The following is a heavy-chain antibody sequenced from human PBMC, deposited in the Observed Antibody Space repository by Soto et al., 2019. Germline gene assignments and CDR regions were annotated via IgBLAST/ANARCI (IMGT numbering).Heavy chain of an antibody. CDR1: GGTFSSYA. CDR2: IIPIFGTA. CDR3: ARGWSTWFGEYNDY. Sequence: QVQLVQSGAEVQKPGSSVKVSCKTSGGTFSSYAISWVRQAPGQGLEWMGGIIPIFGTANYAQKFQGRVTITADESTSTAYMKLSSLRSEDTAVYYCARGWSTWFGEYNDYWGQGNLVTVSS. V-gene: IGHV1-69*01. D-gene: IGHD3-10*01. J-gene: IGHJ4*02.